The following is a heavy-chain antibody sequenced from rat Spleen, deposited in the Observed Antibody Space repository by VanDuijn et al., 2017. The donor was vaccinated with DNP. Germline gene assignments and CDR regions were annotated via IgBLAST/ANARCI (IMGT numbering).Heavy chain of an antibody. CDR3: TTVTVTAISTGAMDA. V-gene: IGHV5-27*01. CDR1: GFTFSNYD. D-gene: IGHD1-2*01. Sequence: EVQLVESGGGLVQPGRSLKLSCAASGFTFSNYDMAWVRQAPTKGLEWVASISPSGGSTDYRDSVKGRFSVSRENAKSSLYLQMDSLRSEDTATYYCTTVTVTAISTGAMDAWGQGTSVTVSS. J-gene: IGHJ4*01. CDR2: ISPSGGST.